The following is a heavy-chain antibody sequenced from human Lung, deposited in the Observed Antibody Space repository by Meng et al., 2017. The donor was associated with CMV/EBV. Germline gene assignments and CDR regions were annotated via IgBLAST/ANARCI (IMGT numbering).Heavy chain of an antibody. Sequence: QVTLQRTGPQPSQPSQSFSLPCTVSGSSISNGDYHCSWIRQPPGKGLEWIGYIYSSGSIYYNPSLKSRVTISVDTSKNQFSLKLSSVTAADTAVYYCSRALDTAMVTFDYWGQGTLVTVSS. V-gene: IGHV4-30-4*08. CDR2: IYSSGSI. CDR1: GSSISNGDYH. CDR3: SRALDTAMVTFDY. D-gene: IGHD5-18*01. J-gene: IGHJ4*02.